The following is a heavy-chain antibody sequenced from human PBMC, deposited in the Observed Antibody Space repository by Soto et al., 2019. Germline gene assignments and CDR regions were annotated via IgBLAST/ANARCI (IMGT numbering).Heavy chain of an antibody. D-gene: IGHD5-12*01. CDR1: GFTFSSYS. J-gene: IGHJ3*02. V-gene: IGHV3-21*01. CDR2: ISSSSSYI. CDR3: ARAPPHIVATIGQGDAFDI. Sequence: GGSLRLSCAASGFTFSSYSMNWVRQAPGKGLEWVSSISSSSSYIYYADSVKGRFTISRDNAKNSLYLQMNSLRAEDTAVYYCARAPPHIVATIGQGDAFDIWGQGTMVTVSS.